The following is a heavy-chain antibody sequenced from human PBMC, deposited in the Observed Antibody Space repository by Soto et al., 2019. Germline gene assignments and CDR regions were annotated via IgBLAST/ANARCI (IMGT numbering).Heavy chain of an antibody. CDR1: GFTFRSYA. Sequence: QVQLVESGGGVVEPGRSLRLSCAASGFTFRSYAMHWVRQAPGKGLEWVAVISHDGSVTYYSESVKGRFTMSRDNSKETLFLQMSCLRSEDTAIYYCAKDEYWESHFYYFMDLWGRGTTVTVSS. CDR3: AKDEYWESHFYYFMDL. J-gene: IGHJ6*03. V-gene: IGHV3-30*15. CDR2: ISHDGSVT. D-gene: IGHD1-26*01.